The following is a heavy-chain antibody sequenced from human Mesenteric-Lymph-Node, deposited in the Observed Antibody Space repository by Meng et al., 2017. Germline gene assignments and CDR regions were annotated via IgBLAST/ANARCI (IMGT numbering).Heavy chain of an antibody. Sequence: VRLVQSGAEVEKPGSQVKVSCKAARGTFSSYATSWVRQTPGQGLEWMGGIIPIFGTANYAQKFQGRVTITADKSTSTAYMELSSLRSEDTAVYYCARGTPGRSYSDYWGQGTLVTVSS. J-gene: IGHJ4*02. CDR3: ARGTPGRSYSDY. CDR2: IIPIFGTA. D-gene: IGHD3-10*01. CDR1: RGTFSSYA. V-gene: IGHV1-69*06.